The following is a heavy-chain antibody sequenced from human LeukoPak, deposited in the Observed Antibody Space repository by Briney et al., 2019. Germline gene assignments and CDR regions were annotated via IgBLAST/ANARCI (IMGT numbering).Heavy chain of an antibody. Sequence: RASVKVSCKASGGTFSSYAISWVRQAPGQGLEWMGWINPKNGGTNYAQNFQGRVAMTTDTSISTAYMELSRLISDDTAVYYCARARDSALGYWFDPWGQGTLVTVSS. CDR3: ARARDSALGYWFDP. CDR1: GGTFSSYA. V-gene: IGHV1-2*02. J-gene: IGHJ5*02. D-gene: IGHD5-18*01. CDR2: INPKNGGT.